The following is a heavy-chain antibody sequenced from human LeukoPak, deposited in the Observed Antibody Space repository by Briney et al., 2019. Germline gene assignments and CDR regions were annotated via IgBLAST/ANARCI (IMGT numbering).Heavy chain of an antibody. Sequence: GGSLRLSCAASGFTFSSYGMHWVRQAPGKGLEWVAVISYDGSNKYYADSVKGRFTISRDNSKNTLYVQMNRLRAEDTAVYYCAGGTGGVLRFLEWLLSLDYWGQGTLVTVSS. D-gene: IGHD3-3*01. CDR2: ISYDGSNK. CDR3: AGGTGGVLRFLEWLLSLDY. V-gene: IGHV3-30*03. CDR1: GFTFSSYG. J-gene: IGHJ4*02.